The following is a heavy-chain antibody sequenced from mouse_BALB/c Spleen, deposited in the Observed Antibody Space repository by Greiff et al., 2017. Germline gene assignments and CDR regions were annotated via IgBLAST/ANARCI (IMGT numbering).Heavy chain of an antibody. Sequence: VHLVESGAELAKPGASVKMSCKASGYTFTSYWMHWVKQRPGQGLEWIGYINPSTGYTEYNQKFKDKATLTADKSSSTAYMQLSSLTSEDSAVYYCAVYDDYYVGAMDYWGQGTSVTVSS. D-gene: IGHD2-3*01. CDR3: AVYDDYYVGAMDY. CDR2: INPSTGYT. J-gene: IGHJ4*01. CDR1: GYTFTSYW. V-gene: IGHV1-7*01.